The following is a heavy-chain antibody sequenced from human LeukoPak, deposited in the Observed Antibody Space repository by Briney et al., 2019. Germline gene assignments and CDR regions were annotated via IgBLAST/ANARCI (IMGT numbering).Heavy chain of an antibody. V-gene: IGHV4-34*01. J-gene: IGHJ4*02. Sequence: SETLSLTCAVYGGSFSGYYWSWIRQPPGKGLEWIGEINHSGSTNYNPSLKSRVTISVDTSKNQFSLKLSSVTAADTAVYYYARHVGYGGNSFDYWGQGTLVTVSS. D-gene: IGHD4-23*01. CDR1: GGSFSGYY. CDR3: ARHVGYGGNSFDY. CDR2: INHSGST.